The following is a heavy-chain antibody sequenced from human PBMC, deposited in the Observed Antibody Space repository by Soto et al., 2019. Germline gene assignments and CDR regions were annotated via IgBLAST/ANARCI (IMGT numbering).Heavy chain of an antibody. CDR3: AKEGYGDYVYPSLYYYYYIDV. D-gene: IGHD4-17*01. V-gene: IGHV3-9*01. J-gene: IGHJ6*03. CDR1: GFTFDDYG. Sequence: EVQLVESGGGLVQPGRSLRLSCAASGFTFDDYGMHWVRQVPGKGLEWVSGISWNSDSIDYADSVKGRFTISRDNAKKSLYLHMNSLRAEDTALYYCAKEGYGDYVYPSLYYYYYIDVWGKGTAVTVSS. CDR2: ISWNSDSI.